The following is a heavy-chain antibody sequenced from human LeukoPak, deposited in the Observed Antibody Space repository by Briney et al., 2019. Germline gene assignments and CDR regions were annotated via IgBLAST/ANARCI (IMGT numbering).Heavy chain of an antibody. CDR2: ISGDGGTT. Sequence: PGGSLRLSCAASGFTFASYAMSWVRQAPGKGLEWVSSISGDGGTTYYAASVKGRFTISRDNSKNTLYLQMSSLRADDTAVYYCAKDQVEGTADYFDYWGQGTLVTVSS. CDR1: GFTFASYA. J-gene: IGHJ4*02. V-gene: IGHV3-23*01. CDR3: AKDQVEGTADYFDY. D-gene: IGHD2-8*02.